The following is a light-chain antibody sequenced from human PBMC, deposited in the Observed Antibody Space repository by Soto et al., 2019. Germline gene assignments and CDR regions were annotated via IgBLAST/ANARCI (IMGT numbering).Light chain of an antibody. CDR3: SSYTSSSTRV. V-gene: IGLV2-14*01. J-gene: IGLJ2*01. CDR1: SSDVGGYNY. CDR2: DVS. Sequence: ALTQPASVSGSPGQSITISCTGTSSDVGGYNYVSWYQQHPGKAPKLMIYDVSNRPSGVSNRFSGSKSGNTASLTISGLQAEDEADYYCSSYTSSSTRVFGGGTQLTFL.